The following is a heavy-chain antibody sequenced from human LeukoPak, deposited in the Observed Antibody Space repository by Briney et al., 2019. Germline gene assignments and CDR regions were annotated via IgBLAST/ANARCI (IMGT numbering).Heavy chain of an antibody. CDR3: ARVRTDDYVWGSYRLGPYYFDY. J-gene: IGHJ4*02. Sequence: SETLSLTCTVSGGSISSYYWSWIRQPPGKGLEWIGYIYHSGSTNYNPSLKSRVTISVDTSKNQFSLKLSSVTAADTAVYYCARVRTDDYVWGSYRLGPYYFDYWGQGTLVTVSS. D-gene: IGHD3-16*02. CDR1: GGSISSYY. CDR2: IYHSGST. V-gene: IGHV4-59*12.